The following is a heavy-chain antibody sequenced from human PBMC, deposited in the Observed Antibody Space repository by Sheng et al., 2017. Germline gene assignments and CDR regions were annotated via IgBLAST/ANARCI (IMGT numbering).Heavy chain of an antibody. Sequence: QVQLVQSGAEVKKTGSSVKVSCKSSGGTFSSYTVTWVRQAPGQGLEWMGRIIPILRKTNYAQKFQGRITITADKSTSTAYMELSSLTFDDTAVYYCARDIGAQPDYWGQGTRVTVSS. CDR3: ARDIGAQPDY. D-gene: IGHD1-1*01. V-gene: IGHV1-69*08. CDR2: IIPILRKT. J-gene: IGHJ4*02. CDR1: GGTFSSYT.